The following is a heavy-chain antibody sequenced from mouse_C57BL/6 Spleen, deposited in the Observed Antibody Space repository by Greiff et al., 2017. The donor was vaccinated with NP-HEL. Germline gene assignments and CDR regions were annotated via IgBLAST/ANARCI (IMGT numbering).Heavy chain of an antibody. V-gene: IGHV1-55*01. CDR2: IYPGSGST. CDR3: ARSGYYYGSSPYWYFDV. CDR1: GYTFTSYW. Sequence: QVQLQQPGAELVKPGASVKMSCKASGYTFTSYWITWVKQRPGQGLEWIGDIYPGSGSTNYNEKFKSKATLTVDTSSSTAYMQLSSLTSEDSAVYYCARSGYYYGSSPYWYFDVWGTGTTVTVSS. D-gene: IGHD1-1*01. J-gene: IGHJ1*03.